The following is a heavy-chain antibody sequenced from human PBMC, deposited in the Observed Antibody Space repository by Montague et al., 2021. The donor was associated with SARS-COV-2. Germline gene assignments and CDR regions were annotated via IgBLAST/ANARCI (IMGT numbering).Heavy chain of an antibody. V-gene: IGHV4-61*02. D-gene: IGHD2-15*01. CDR1: GGSISSGSYY. Sequence: TLSLTCTVSGGSISSGSYYWSWIRQPAGKGLEWIGRIYTSGSTNYNPSLKSRVTISVDTSKNQFSLKLSSVTAADTAVYYCARGCSGGSCYPNPFSTWGQVTLAT. CDR2: IYTSGST. CDR3: ARGCSGGSCYPNPFST. J-gene: IGHJ5*02.